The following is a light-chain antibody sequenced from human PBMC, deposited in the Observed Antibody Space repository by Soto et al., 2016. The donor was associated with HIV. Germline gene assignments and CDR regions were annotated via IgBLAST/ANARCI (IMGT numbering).Light chain of an antibody. CDR1: QGISSY. CDR3: QQLNSHPIT. V-gene: IGKV1-9*01. CDR2: AAS. Sequence: DIQMTQSPSTLSASVGDTVTITCRASQGISSYLAWYQQKPGKAPKLLIYAASTLQSGVPSRFSGSGSGTEFTLTISSLQPEDFATYYCQQLNSHPITFGQGTRLEIK. J-gene: IGKJ5*01.